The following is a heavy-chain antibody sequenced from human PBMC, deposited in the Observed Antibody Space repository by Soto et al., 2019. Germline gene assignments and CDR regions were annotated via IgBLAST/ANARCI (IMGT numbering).Heavy chain of an antibody. D-gene: IGHD2-15*01. V-gene: IGHV1-46*01. J-gene: IGHJ4*02. CDR2: INPNSGST. Sequence: ASVKVSCKASGYTFSSYYIHWVRQAPGQGLEWMGRINPNSGSTSYAQKFKGRVTMTRNTSTSTAYMELSSLRSEDTAVYYCARTGYCSGGSCERNFDYWGQGTLVTVSS. CDR1: GYTFSSYY. CDR3: ARTGYCSGGSCERNFDY.